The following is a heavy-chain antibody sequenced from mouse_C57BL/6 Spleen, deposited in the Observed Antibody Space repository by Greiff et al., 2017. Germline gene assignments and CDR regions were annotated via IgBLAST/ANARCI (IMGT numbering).Heavy chain of an antibody. CDR1: GYSFTGYY. J-gene: IGHJ4*01. CDR2: INPSTCGT. Sequence: VQLQQSGPELVKPGASVKISCKASGYSFTGYYMNWVKQSPEKSLEWIGEINPSTCGTTYNQKFKGKATLTVDKSSSTAYMQLKSLTSEDSADYYGTRKAYCGSSYDAMGGWGQGASVTAAS. CDR3: TRKAYCGSSYDAMGG. V-gene: IGHV1-42*01. D-gene: IGHD1-1*01.